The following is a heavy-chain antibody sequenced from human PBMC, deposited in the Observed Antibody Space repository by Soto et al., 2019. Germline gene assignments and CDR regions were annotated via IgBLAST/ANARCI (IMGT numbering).Heavy chain of an antibody. CDR2: ISAYNGNT. CDR3: ARVGAYDFWSGYLPELGYYYYYMDV. D-gene: IGHD3-3*01. V-gene: IGHV1-18*01. CDR1: GYTFTSYG. J-gene: IGHJ6*03. Sequence: ASVKVSCKASGYTFTSYGISWVRQAPGQGLEWMGWISAYNGNTNYAQKLQGRVTMTTDTSTSTAYMELRSLRSDDTAVYYCARVGAYDFWSGYLPELGYYYYYMDVSGKATTVTVSS.